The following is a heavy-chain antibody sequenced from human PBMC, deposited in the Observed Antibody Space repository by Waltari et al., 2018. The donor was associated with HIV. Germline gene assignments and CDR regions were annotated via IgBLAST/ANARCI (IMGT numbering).Heavy chain of an antibody. CDR1: GFTVSSHY. V-gene: IGHV3-53*01. D-gene: IGHD3-22*01. CDR2: IYNSGKT. J-gene: IGHJ6*02. CDR3: DMYYYDSSGYSAAV. Sequence: EVQLVESGGGLIQPGGSLRLSCAASGFTVSSHYMSWVRQAPGKGLEWVSVIYNSGKTYYADSVKGRFTISRDNSKNTLYLQMNRLRVEDTAVYYCDMYYYDSSGYSAAVWGQGTTVTVSS.